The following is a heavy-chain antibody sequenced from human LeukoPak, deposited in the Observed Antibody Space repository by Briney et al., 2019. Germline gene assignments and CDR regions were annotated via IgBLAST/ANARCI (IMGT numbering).Heavy chain of an antibody. D-gene: IGHD2-15*01. CDR3: ARPDCSSGTCYHFGY. CDR2: IYPGDSDT. V-gene: IGHV5-51*01. Sequence: GESLKISCKGSGYSFTSYWIGWVRQMPGKGLEWVGIIYPGDSDTTYSPSFQGQVTLSADKSISTAYLQWSSLKASDTAIYYCARPDCSSGTCYHFGYWGRGTLVTVSS. CDR1: GYSFTSYW. J-gene: IGHJ4*02.